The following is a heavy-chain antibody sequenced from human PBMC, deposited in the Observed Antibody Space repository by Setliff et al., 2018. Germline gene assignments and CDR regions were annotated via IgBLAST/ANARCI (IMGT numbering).Heavy chain of an antibody. CDR3: ARIKSSLVRGVISAFDI. CDR2: INTGNGNT. V-gene: IGHV1-3*04. CDR1: GGTFSSYA. J-gene: IGHJ3*02. D-gene: IGHD3-10*01. Sequence: ASVKVSCKASGGTFSSYAMHWVRQAPGQRLEWMGWINTGNGNTKYSQQFQGRVTITRDTSADTAYMELSSLRSEDTAVYYCARIKSSLVRGVISAFDIWGQGTMVTVSS.